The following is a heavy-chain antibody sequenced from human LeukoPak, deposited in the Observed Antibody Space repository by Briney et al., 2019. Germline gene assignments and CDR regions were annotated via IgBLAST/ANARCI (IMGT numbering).Heavy chain of an antibody. CDR1: GGSFSGYY. CDR3: ASVPAAILYYYYYYMDV. J-gene: IGHJ6*03. D-gene: IGHD2-2*02. Sequence: SETLSLTXAVYGGSFSGYYWSWIRRPPGKGLEWIGEINHSGSTNYNPSLKSRVTISVDTSKNQFSLKLSSVTAADTAVYYCASVPAAILYYYYYYMDVWGKGTTVTVSS. CDR2: INHSGST. V-gene: IGHV4-34*01.